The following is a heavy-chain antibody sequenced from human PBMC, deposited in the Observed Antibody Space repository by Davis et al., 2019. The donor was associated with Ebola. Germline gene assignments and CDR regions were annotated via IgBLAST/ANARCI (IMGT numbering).Heavy chain of an antibody. CDR1: GFTFGDYA. CDR3: TKLGKKGALQVYCDY. CDR2: ITNKADAGKT. Sequence: GESLITSCTSSGFTFGDYAMSWFRQAPGKGLEWVGFITNKADAGKTEYAASVKGRFTISRDDSKSIGWLQMNSLKTEDKAVYYCTKLGKKGALQVYCDYWGQGTVVTVSS. J-gene: IGHJ4*02. V-gene: IGHV3-49*03. D-gene: IGHD5-24*01.